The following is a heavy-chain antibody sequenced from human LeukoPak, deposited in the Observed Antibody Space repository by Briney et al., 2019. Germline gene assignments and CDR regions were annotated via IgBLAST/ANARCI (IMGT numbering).Heavy chain of an antibody. J-gene: IGHJ3*02. D-gene: IGHD1-1*01. Sequence: GGSLRLSCAASGFTFSTYYLGWVRQAPGKGLEYVANINQDGSGKSYVDSVKGRFTISRDNAQNSLFLQMNSLGAEDTAVYFCARWNVAFDIWGKGTMVTVSS. CDR2: INQDGSGK. CDR1: GFTFSTYY. CDR3: ARWNVAFDI. V-gene: IGHV3-7*01.